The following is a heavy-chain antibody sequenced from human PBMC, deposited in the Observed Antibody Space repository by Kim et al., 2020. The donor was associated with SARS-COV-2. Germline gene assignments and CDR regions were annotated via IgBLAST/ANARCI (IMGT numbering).Heavy chain of an antibody. V-gene: IGHV1-3*01. CDR2: NGNT. J-gene: IGHJ6*03. Sequence: NGNTKYTQKFKGRVTLTRDTSASTAYRELSSLRSEDTAVYYCARKREGMDVWGKGTTVTVSS. CDR3: ARKREGMDV.